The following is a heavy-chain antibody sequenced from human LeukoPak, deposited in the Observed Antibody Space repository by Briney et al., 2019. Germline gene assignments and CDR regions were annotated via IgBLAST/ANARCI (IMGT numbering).Heavy chain of an antibody. Sequence: ASVKVSCKASGYTFTGCYMHWVRQATGQGLEWMGWMNPNSGNTGYAQKFQGRVTMTRNTSISTAYMELSSLRSEDTAVYYCARATYHYYYGMDVWGQGTTVTVSS. V-gene: IGHV1-8*02. CDR2: MNPNSGNT. CDR3: ARATYHYYYGMDV. D-gene: IGHD3-16*01. CDR1: GYTFTGCY. J-gene: IGHJ6*02.